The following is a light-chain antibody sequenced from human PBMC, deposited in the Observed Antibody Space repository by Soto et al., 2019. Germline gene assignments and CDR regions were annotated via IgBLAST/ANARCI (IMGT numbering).Light chain of an antibody. CDR1: SSNIGAGFD. CDR2: GNN. J-gene: IGLJ2*01. Sequence: QSVLTQPPSVSGAPGQGVTISCTGSSSNIGAGFDLHWYQQLPGTAPRLLIYGNNNRPSGVPDRFSGSKSGTSASLAITGLQAEDEADYYCQSYDNRLSGSVVFGGGTKLTVL. V-gene: IGLV1-40*01. CDR3: QSYDNRLSGSVV.